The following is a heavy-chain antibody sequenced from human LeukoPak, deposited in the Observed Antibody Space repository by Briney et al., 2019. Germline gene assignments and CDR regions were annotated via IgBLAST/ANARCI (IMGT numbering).Heavy chain of an antibody. Sequence: GGSLRLSCAASGFTVSSNYMSWVRQAPGKGLEWVSLIYSGGSTYYADSVKGRFTISRDNSKNTLYLQMNSLRAEDTAVYYYASATSGYSYANYWGQGTLVTVSS. CDR2: IYSGGST. CDR1: GFTVSSNY. V-gene: IGHV3-66*02. D-gene: IGHD5-18*01. J-gene: IGHJ4*02. CDR3: ASATSGYSYANY.